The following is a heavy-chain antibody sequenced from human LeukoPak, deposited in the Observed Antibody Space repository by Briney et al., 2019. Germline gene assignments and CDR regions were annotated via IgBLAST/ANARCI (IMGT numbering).Heavy chain of an antibody. CDR2: ISSSSAYI. V-gene: IGHV3-21*01. CDR1: GFTFSNYN. D-gene: IGHD3-22*01. J-gene: IGHJ4*02. Sequence: GGSLRLSCAASGFTFSNYNMNWVRQAPGKGLEWVSSISSSSAYIYYADSVKGRFTISRDNAKNSLYLQMNSLKTEDTAVYYCARVVYYGSSGYQLWGQGTLVTVSS. CDR3: ARVVYYGSSGYQL.